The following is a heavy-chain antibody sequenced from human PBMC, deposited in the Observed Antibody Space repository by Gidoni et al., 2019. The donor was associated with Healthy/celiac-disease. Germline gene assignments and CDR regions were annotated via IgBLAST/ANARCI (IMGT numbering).Heavy chain of an antibody. J-gene: IGHJ6*02. V-gene: IGHV1-69*01. D-gene: IGHD3-16*01. CDR1: GSTFSSYA. CDR3: ARDQQGGYGMDV. CDR2: IIPIFGTA. Sequence: QVQLVQSGAEVQKPGASVEVSCKASGSTFSSYAISWVRQAPGQGLEWMGGIIPIFGTANYAQKFQGRVTITADESTSTAYMELSSLRSEDTAVYYCARDQQGGYGMDVWGQGTTVTVSS.